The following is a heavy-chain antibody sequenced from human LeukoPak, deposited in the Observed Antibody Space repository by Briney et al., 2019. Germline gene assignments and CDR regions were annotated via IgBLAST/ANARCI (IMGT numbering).Heavy chain of an antibody. CDR2: ISGSGGST. CDR3: AKDLRSGSYYSDAFDI. Sequence: GGSLTLSCAASGFTFSSCAMSWVRQAPGKGLVWFLAISGSGGSTYYAESVKGRLTISRDNSKNTLYLQMNSLRAEDTAVYYCAKDLRSGSYYSDAFDIWGQGTMVTVSS. CDR1: GFTFSSCA. J-gene: IGHJ3*02. D-gene: IGHD3-10*02. V-gene: IGHV3-23*01.